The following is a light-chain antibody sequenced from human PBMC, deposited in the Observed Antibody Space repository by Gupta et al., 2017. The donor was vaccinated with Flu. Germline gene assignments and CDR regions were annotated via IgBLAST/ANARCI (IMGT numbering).Light chain of an antibody. CDR2: WTS. Sequence: ALPARAPLHCMSILHISDGSNNNNDNAWYQQIPGQPPALHIYWTSTRDSGVPDRFSGRASGTEFTLAISILPAEDVAVYYCQRYHTTPHTFGQGTKLEIK. V-gene: IGKV4-1*01. CDR1: LHISDGSNNNND. J-gene: IGKJ2*01. CDR3: QRYHTTPHT.